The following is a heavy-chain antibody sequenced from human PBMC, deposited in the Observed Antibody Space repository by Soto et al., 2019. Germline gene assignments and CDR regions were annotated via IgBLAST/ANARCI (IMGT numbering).Heavy chain of an antibody. J-gene: IGHJ4*02. V-gene: IGHV3-7*01. D-gene: IGHD6-25*01. CDR2: IKEDGSDK. Sequence: EVQLVESGGDLVQPGGSLRLSCVASGFTFNTYWMSWVRQAPGKGLEWVANIKEDGSDKYYVDSVKGRFTIFRDNAKNLLYLQMNSLGAGDTAMYYCARFTRGSSGDYWGQGTLVTVSS. CDR3: ARFTRGSSGDY. CDR1: GFTFNTYW.